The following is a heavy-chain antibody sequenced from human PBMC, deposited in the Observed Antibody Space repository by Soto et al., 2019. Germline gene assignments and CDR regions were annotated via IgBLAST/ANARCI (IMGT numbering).Heavy chain of an antibody. CDR3: AREKDDSSGSFDY. CDR2: ISSSSSYI. Sequence: LRLSCAASGFTFSSYSMNWVRQAPGKGLEWVSSISSSSSYIYYADSVKGRFTISRDNAKNSLYLQMNSLRAEDTAVYYCAREKDDSSGSFDYWGQGTLVTVSS. V-gene: IGHV3-21*01. CDR1: GFTFSSYS. J-gene: IGHJ4*02. D-gene: IGHD3-22*01.